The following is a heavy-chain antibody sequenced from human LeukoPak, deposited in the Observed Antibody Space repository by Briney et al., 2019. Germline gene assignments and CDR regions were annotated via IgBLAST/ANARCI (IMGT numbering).Heavy chain of an antibody. D-gene: IGHD4-17*01. CDR1: GGSINTNY. CDR2: IYYSGST. CDR3: ARLQQNGDDNKDY. J-gene: IGHJ4*02. Sequence: SETLSLTCTVSGGSINTNYWSWIRQPPGKGLEWIGYIYYSGSTNYNPSLKSRVTISVDTSKNQFSLKLSSVTAADTAVYYCARLQQNGDDNKDYWGQGTLVTVSS. V-gene: IGHV4-59*08.